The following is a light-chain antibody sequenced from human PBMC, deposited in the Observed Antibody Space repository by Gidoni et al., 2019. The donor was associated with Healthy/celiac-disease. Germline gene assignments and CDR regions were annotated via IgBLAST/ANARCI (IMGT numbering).Light chain of an antibody. CDR1: QSISSY. J-gene: IGKJ2*03. Sequence: DIQMTQSPSSLSASVGDRVTITCRASQSISSYLNWYQQKPGKAPKLLIYAASRLQSGVPSRFSGSGSGTDFTLTISSLQPEDFATYYCQQSYSTPRFGQXTKLESK. CDR3: QQSYSTPR. CDR2: AAS. V-gene: IGKV1-39*01.